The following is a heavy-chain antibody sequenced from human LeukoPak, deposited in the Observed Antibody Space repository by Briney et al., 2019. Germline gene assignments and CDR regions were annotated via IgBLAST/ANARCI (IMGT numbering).Heavy chain of an antibody. Sequence: GGSLRLSCSASGFTFSSYAMNWARQAPGKGLEWVSAISGSGASTYYADSVKGRFTISRDNSKNTLYLQMNSLRAEDTAIYYCAKAALRYQLLSSLDYWGQGTLVTVSS. CDR1: GFTFSSYA. D-gene: IGHD2-2*01. CDR2: ISGSGAST. J-gene: IGHJ4*02. V-gene: IGHV3-23*01. CDR3: AKAALRYQLLSSLDY.